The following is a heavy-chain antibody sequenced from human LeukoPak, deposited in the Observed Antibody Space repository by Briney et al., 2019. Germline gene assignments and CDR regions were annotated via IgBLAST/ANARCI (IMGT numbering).Heavy chain of an antibody. Sequence: SVKVSCKASGYTFTSYAISWVRQAPGQELEWTGGIIPIFGTANYAQKFQGRVTITADESTSTAYMELSSLRSEDTAVYYCARRTTYYYYGMDVWGQGTTVTVSS. V-gene: IGHV1-69*13. CDR1: GYTFTSYA. CDR2: IIPIFGTA. CDR3: ARRTTYYYYGMDV. J-gene: IGHJ6*02. D-gene: IGHD1-1*01.